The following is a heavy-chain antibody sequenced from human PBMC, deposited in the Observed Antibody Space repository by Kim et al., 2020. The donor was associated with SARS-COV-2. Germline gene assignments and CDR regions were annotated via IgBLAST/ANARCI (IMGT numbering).Heavy chain of an antibody. V-gene: IGHV6-1*01. Sequence: SQTLSLTCVISGDSVSSNGAAWNWIRQSPSRGLEWLGKTYYRSKWYYEYAESVKSRITINPDTSKNQFSLQLNSVTLEDTAVYYCARDTGGWANWFDPWGQGTLVIVSS. CDR3: ARDTGGWANWFDP. CDR2: TYYRSKWYY. D-gene: IGHD2-8*02. CDR1: GDSVSSNGAA. J-gene: IGHJ5*02.